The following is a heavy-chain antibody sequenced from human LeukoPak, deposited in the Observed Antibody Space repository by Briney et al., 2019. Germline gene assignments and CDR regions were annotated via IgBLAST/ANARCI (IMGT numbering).Heavy chain of an antibody. D-gene: IGHD6-13*01. V-gene: IGHV3-30*02. Sequence: GGSLRLSCAASGFTFGSYGMHWVRQAPGKGLEWVAFIRYDGSNKYYADSVKGRFTISRDNSKNTLYLQMNSLRAEDTAVYYCAKDESIYSSSWSNFDYWGQGTLVAVSS. J-gene: IGHJ4*02. CDR2: IRYDGSNK. CDR3: AKDESIYSSSWSNFDY. CDR1: GFTFGSYG.